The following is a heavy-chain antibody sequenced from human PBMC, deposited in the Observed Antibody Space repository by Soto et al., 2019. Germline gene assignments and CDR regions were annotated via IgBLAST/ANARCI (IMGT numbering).Heavy chain of an antibody. J-gene: IGHJ4*02. CDR2: INLRGGTT. Sequence: QEQLMQSGAEVRKPGASVRLSCETSGYDFNQYYIHWVSQAPGQGLEWMGIINLRGGTTEYAHKFRGRVTVTGDKSTKTAYMELRSLRSEDMAMYFCARGPEDSDVPRWDYWGQGTLVTVSS. V-gene: IGHV1-46*02. CDR3: ARGPEDSDVPRWDY. CDR1: GYDFNQYY. D-gene: IGHD1-26*01.